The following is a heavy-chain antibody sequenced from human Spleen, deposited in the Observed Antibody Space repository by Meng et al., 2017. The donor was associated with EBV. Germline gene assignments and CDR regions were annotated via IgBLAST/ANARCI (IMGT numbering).Heavy chain of an antibody. CDR3: ARGPVGMITYFDY. CDR2: IDASGGDA. CDR1: GYTFINYY. J-gene: IGHJ4*02. Sequence: RGQSGAELTKPGASVKVYCKAPGYTFINYYIHWVRQAPGQGLEWMGIIDASGGDARYAQKFQGRVTMTRDTSTSTVYMDLSSLRSEDTAVYYCARGPVGMITYFDYWGQGTLVTVSS. V-gene: IGHV1-46*01. D-gene: IGHD3-16*01.